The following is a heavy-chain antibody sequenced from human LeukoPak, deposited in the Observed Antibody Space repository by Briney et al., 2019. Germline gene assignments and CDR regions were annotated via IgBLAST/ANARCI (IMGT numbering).Heavy chain of an antibody. CDR3: AIWASDNY. D-gene: IGHD3-16*01. Sequence: GGSLRLSCVVSGFTFNRSWMNWVRQAPGKGLEWVANMDPSGTQKRYVDSVTGRFTISKDNPGTSLYLEMNSLRADDTAIYYCAIWASDNYWGQGTLVTVYS. V-gene: IGHV3-7*01. CDR2: MDPSGTQK. J-gene: IGHJ4*02. CDR1: GFTFNRSW.